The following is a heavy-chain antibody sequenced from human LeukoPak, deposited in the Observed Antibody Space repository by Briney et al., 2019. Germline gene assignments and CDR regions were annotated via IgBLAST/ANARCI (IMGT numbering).Heavy chain of an antibody. CDR3: AKRLGDPRAFDY. V-gene: IGHV3-23*01. CDR1: GFTFSNYA. Sequence: GGSLRLSCAASGFTFSNYAMSWVRQAPGKGLEWVSGISGTSGTINYAAPVKGRFTISRDNSKNTLYLQVNSLRVDDMAVYYCAKRLGDPRAFDYWGQGTLVTVSS. J-gene: IGHJ4*02. D-gene: IGHD2-21*02. CDR2: ISGTSGTI.